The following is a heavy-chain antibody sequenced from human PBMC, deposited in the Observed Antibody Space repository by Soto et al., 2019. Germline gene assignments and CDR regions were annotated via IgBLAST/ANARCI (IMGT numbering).Heavy chain of an antibody. J-gene: IGHJ4*02. CDR2: LPEIGTNT. D-gene: IGHD1-26*01. V-gene: IGHV3-23*01. Sequence: PGGSLRLSCGASGFTFIKYGMSWVRQAPGKGLEWVSALPEIGTNTYYADSVKGRFTISRDNSKNTLFLQINNLRAGDTAVYYCAKKSGVGATWYFDYWGQGTLVTVSS. CDR3: AKKSGVGATWYFDY. CDR1: GFTFIKYG.